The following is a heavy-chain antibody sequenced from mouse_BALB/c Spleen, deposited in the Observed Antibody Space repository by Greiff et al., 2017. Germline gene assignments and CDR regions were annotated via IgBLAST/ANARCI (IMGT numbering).Heavy chain of an antibody. V-gene: IGHV5-17*02. D-gene: IGHD2-1*01. CDR2: ISSGSSTI. CDR3: ARYGNYGNYAMDY. J-gene: IGHJ4*01. Sequence: EVQRVESGGGLVQPGGSRKLSCAASGFTFSSFGMHWVRQAPEKGLEWVAYISSGSSTIYYADTVKGRFTISRDNPKNTLFLQMTSLRSEDTAMYYCARYGNYGNYAMDYWGQGTSVTVSS. CDR1: GFTFSSFG.